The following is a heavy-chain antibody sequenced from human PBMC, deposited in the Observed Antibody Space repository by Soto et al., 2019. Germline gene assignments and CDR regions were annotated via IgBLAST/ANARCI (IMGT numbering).Heavy chain of an antibody. CDR2: IIPIYGTA. D-gene: IGHD6-13*01. V-gene: IGHV1-69*05. J-gene: IGHJ4*02. CDR3: ARSIAAAGYYFDY. CDR1: GGTFSSYA. Sequence: ASVNVSCKASGGTFSSYAISWVRQAPGQGLEWMGGIIPIYGTANYAQKLQGRVTMTTDASTSTAYMELRSLRSDDTAVYYCARSIAAAGYYFDYWGQGTLVTVSS.